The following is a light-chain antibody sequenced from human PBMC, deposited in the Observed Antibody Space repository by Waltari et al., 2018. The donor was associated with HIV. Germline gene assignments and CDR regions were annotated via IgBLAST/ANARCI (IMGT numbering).Light chain of an antibody. CDR2: DAS. CDR3: QQRSNWPYT. CDR1: QGVSSY. V-gene: IGKV3D-11*01. Sequence: EIVLTQSPATLSLSPGETATLSCRASQGVSSYLAWYQQKPGQAPRLLIYDASNRATGIPARLTGSGPGTDFTLTISSLEPEDFAVYYCQQRSNWPYTFGQGTKVEIK. J-gene: IGKJ2*01.